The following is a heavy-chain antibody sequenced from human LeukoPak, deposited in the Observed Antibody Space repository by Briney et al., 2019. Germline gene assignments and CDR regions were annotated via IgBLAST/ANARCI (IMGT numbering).Heavy chain of an antibody. CDR2: ISSSSSYI. V-gene: IGHV3-21*01. Sequence: AGGSLRLSCAASGFTFSSYSMNWVRQAPGKGLEWVSSISSSSSYIYYADSVKGRFTISRDNAKNSLYLQMNSLRAEDTAVYYCASQGIVVVTYDAFDIWGQGTMVTVSS. CDR1: GFTFSSYS. D-gene: IGHD3-22*01. J-gene: IGHJ3*02. CDR3: ASQGIVVVTYDAFDI.